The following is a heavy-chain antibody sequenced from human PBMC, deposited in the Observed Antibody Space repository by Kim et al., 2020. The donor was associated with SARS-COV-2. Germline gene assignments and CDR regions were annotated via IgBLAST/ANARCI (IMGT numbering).Heavy chain of an antibody. Sequence: SLPSRLTISLDPSKNQFSLKVTSVTAADTAVYYCARILRGGNSGYSFDFWGQGTLVTVSS. CDR3: ARILRGGNSGYSFDF. J-gene: IGHJ4*02. D-gene: IGHD3-22*01. V-gene: IGHV4-4*09.